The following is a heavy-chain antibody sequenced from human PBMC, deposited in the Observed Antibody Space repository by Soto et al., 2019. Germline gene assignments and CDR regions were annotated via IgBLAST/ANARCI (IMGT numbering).Heavy chain of an antibody. CDR2: ISAYNGNT. D-gene: IGHD3-3*01. CDR1: GYTFTSYG. CDR3: ARGLNYDFWRGWGSEYYYYGMDV. V-gene: IGHV1-18*01. J-gene: IGHJ6*02. Sequence: QVQLVQSGAEVKKPGASVKVSCKASGYTFTSYGISWVRQAPGQGLEWMGWISAYNGNTNYAQKLQGRVTMTTDTSTRTAYMEPRRLRSDDTAVYYCARGLNYDFWRGWGSEYYYYGMDVWGQGTTVTVSS.